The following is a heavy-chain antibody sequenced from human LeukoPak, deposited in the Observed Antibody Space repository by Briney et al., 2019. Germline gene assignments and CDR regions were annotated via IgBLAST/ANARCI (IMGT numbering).Heavy chain of an antibody. Sequence: PSETLSLTCTVSGGSLSSYYWSWIRHPAAKGPERIRRIHTRGSTNYNPSLKSRVTMSVDTSKNQFSLKLSSVTAADTAVYYCAHYYDSRGVGAFDIWGQGTMVTVSS. CDR2: IHTRGST. V-gene: IGHV4-4*07. CDR3: AHYYDSRGVGAFDI. J-gene: IGHJ3*02. CDR1: GGSLSSYY. D-gene: IGHD3-22*01.